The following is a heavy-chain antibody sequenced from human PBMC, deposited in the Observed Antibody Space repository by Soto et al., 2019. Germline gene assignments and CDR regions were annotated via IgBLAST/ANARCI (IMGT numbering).Heavy chain of an antibody. J-gene: IGHJ4*02. CDR2: INSDGSRT. CDR3: ARALTYYYDIDY. V-gene: IGHV3-74*01. D-gene: IGHD3-22*01. CDR1: GFTFSSYW. Sequence: GGSLRLSCTASGFTFSSYWMHWVRQAPGKGLVWVSRINSDGSRTTYADSVKGRFTISRDNAKNMLHLQMNSLRAEDTAVYYCARALTYYYDIDYWGQGTLVTVSS.